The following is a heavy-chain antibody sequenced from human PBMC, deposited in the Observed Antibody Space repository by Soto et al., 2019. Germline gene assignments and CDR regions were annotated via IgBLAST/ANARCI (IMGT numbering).Heavy chain of an antibody. V-gene: IGHV4-4*02. CDR1: GGSISSSHW. J-gene: IGHJ5*02. CDR2: IYHSGST. D-gene: IGHD3-9*01. CDR3: ARGRGILTGYWRWFVP. Sequence: SETLSLTCVVSGGSISSSHWWSWVRQPPGKALEWIGEIYHSGSTNYNPSLKSRVTISVDTSKNQFSLKLSSVTAADTAVYYCARGRGILTGYWRWFVPWGQGTLVTVSS.